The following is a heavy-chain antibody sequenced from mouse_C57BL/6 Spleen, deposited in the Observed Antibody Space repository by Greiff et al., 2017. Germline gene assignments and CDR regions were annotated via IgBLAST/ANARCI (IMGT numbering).Heavy chain of an antibody. V-gene: IGHV2-2*01. CDR1: GFSLTSYG. CDR3: ARFFDGIPDYAMDY. CDR2: IWSGGST. J-gene: IGHJ4*01. D-gene: IGHD2-1*01. Sequence: QVQLQQSGPGLVQPSQSLSITCTVSGFSLTSYGVHWVRQSPGKGLEWLGVIWSGGSTDYNAAFISRLSISKDNSKSQVFFKMNSLQADDTAIYYSARFFDGIPDYAMDYWGQGTSVTVSS.